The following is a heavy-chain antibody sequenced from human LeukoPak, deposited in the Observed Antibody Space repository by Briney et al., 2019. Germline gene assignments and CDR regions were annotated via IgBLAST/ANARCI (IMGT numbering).Heavy chain of an antibody. Sequence: PSETLSLTCTVSGYSISSGYYWGWIRQPPGKGLEWIGSIYHSGSTYYNPSLKSRVTISVDTSKNQFSLKLSSVTAADTAVYYCARQVGRGTQIYYMDVWGKGTTVTVSS. V-gene: IGHV4-38-2*02. CDR1: GYSISSGYY. D-gene: IGHD3-16*01. CDR3: ARQVGRGTQIYYMDV. CDR2: IYHSGST. J-gene: IGHJ6*03.